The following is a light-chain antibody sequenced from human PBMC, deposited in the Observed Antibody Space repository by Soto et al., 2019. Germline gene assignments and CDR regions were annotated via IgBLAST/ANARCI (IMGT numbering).Light chain of an antibody. CDR2: KAS. CDR3: QQYNSYSIT. V-gene: IGKV1-5*03. CDR1: QSISSW. Sequence: DIKMTQSPSTLSASVGDRVTITCRASQSISSWLAWHQQKPGKAPKLLIYKASSLESGVPSRFSGSGSGTEFTLTISSLQPDDFATYYCQQYNSYSITFGQGTRLEIK. J-gene: IGKJ5*01.